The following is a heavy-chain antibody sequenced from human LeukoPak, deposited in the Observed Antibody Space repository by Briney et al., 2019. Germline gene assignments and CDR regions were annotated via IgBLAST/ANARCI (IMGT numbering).Heavy chain of an antibody. CDR3: AREGYCSSTSCAFDY. J-gene: IGHJ4*02. V-gene: IGHV4-38-2*02. CDR1: SGSISSGYY. Sequence: SETLSLTCTISSGSISSGYYWGWIRQPPGKGLEWIGSIYHSGSTYYNPSLKSRVTISVDTSKNQFSLKLSSVTAADTAVYYCAREGYCSSTSCAFDYWGQGTLVTVSS. CDR2: IYHSGST. D-gene: IGHD2-2*01.